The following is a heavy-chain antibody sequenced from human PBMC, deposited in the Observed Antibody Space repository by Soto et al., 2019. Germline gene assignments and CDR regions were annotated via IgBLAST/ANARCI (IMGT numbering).Heavy chain of an antibody. D-gene: IGHD2-15*01. J-gene: IGHJ4*02. CDR1: GFTFSSYG. Sequence: QVQLVESGGGVVQPGRSLRLSCVASGFTFSSYGMHWVRQAPGKGLEWVAVIWYDGSDKYYADSVKGRFTISRDNSKNTLYLQMNSLRAEDSAVYYGARDRDVVVVAANFHYWGQGTLVTVSS. V-gene: IGHV3-33*01. CDR3: ARDRDVVVVAANFHY. CDR2: IWYDGSDK.